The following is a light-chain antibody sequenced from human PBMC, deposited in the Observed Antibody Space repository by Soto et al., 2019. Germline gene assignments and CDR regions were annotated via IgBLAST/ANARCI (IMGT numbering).Light chain of an antibody. J-gene: IGLJ1*01. CDR1: TSNIGSNT. Sequence: QSVLTQPPSASGTPGQRVTISCSGSTSNIGSNTVNWYQHFPGTAPKPLIYSNNQRPSGVPDRFSGSKSGTSASLAISGLQSEDEDDYYCAAWDDSLNGPVFGTGTQLTVL. V-gene: IGLV1-44*01. CDR2: SNN. CDR3: AAWDDSLNGPV.